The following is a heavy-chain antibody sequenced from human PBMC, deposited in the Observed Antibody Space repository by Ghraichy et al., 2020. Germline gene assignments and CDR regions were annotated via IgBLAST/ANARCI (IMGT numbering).Heavy chain of an antibody. CDR2: ISGSGGST. V-gene: IGHV3-23*01. CDR3: AKASGPTRGYFDY. CDR1: GFTFSSYA. J-gene: IGHJ4*02. Sequence: GESLKISCAASGFTFSSYAMSWVRQAPGKGLEWVSAISGSGGSTYYADSVKGRFTISRDNSKNTLYLQMNSLRAEDTAVYYCAKASGPTRGYFDYWGQGTLVTGSS.